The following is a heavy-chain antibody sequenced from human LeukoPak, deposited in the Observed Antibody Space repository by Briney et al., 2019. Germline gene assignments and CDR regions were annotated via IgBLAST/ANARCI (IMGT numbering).Heavy chain of an antibody. CDR1: GYTFTGYY. D-gene: IGHD3-22*01. J-gene: IGHJ4*02. Sequence: ASVKVSCKASGYTFTGYYMHWVRQAPGQGLEWMGWINPNSGGTNYAQKFQGRVTMTRDTSISTAYMELSRLRSDDTAVYYCARDGLLVYYDSSGYYLVWGQGTLVTVSS. CDR2: INPNSGGT. V-gene: IGHV1-2*02. CDR3: ARDGLLVYYDSSGYYLV.